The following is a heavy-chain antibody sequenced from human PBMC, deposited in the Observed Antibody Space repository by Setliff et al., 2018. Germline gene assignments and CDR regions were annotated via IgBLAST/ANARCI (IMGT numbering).Heavy chain of an antibody. Sequence: SVKVSCKAPGRLLNNFAFSWVRQAPGQGLEWMGRLIPIFNTPNYAQKFQDRITLSADESTGTAYMELTSLTFGDTATYYCARDIGVTIAGATFRGFDTWGQGTQVTVSS. V-gene: IGHV1-69*13. CDR3: ARDIGVTIAGATFRGFDT. CDR2: LIPIFNTP. D-gene: IGHD1-26*01. J-gene: IGHJ4*02. CDR1: GRLLNNFA.